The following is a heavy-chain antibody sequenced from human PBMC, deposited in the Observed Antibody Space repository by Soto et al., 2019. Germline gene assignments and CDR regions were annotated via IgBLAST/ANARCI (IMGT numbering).Heavy chain of an antibody. CDR2: INPSGGST. Sequence: QVQLVQSGAEVKKPGASVKVSCKASGYTFTSYYMHWVRQAPGQGLEWMGIINPSGGSTSYAQKFQGRVTMTRDTSTSTVYMELSSLRSEDPAVYYCARVAARRGGFDYWGQGTLVTVSS. D-gene: IGHD6-6*01. J-gene: IGHJ4*02. CDR1: GYTFTSYY. V-gene: IGHV1-46*03. CDR3: ARVAARRGGFDY.